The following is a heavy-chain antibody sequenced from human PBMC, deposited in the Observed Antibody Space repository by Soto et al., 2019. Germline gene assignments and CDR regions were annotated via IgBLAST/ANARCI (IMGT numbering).Heavy chain of an antibody. V-gene: IGHV3-72*01. CDR1: GFTFSDHY. Sequence: EVQLVESGGGLVQPGGSLRLSCAASGFTFSDHYMDWVRQAPGKGLEWVGRTRNKANSYTTEYAASVKGRFTISRDDSKNSLYLQMTSLKTEDTAVYYCALTGANWFDPWGQGTLVTVSS. CDR2: TRNKANSYTT. D-gene: IGHD7-27*01. J-gene: IGHJ5*02. CDR3: ALTGANWFDP.